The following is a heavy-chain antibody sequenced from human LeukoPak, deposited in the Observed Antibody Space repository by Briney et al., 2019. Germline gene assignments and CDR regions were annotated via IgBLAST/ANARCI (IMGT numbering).Heavy chain of an antibody. CDR3: ARDKWYYDILTGYPLDY. J-gene: IGHJ4*02. CDR2: IKQDGSEK. CDR1: GLTFSSYW. D-gene: IGHD3-9*01. Sequence: GGSLRLSCAASGLTFSSYWMSWVRQAPGKGLEWVANIKQDGSEKYYVDSVKGRFTISRDNAKNSLYLQMNSLRAEDTAVYYCARDKWYYDILTGYPLDYWGQGTLDTVSS. V-gene: IGHV3-7*01.